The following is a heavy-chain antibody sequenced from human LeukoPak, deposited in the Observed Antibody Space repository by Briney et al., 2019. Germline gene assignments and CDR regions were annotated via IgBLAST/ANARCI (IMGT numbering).Heavy chain of an antibody. D-gene: IGHD1-26*01. CDR3: TRDTIGSLDY. V-gene: IGHV3-7*01. J-gene: IGHJ4*02. CDR1: GLTFSTYV. Sequence: GGSLRLSCAASGLTFSTYVMNWVRQAPGKGLEWVANIKQDGSTKHYADSLKGRFTISRDNPKNSLFLQMNNLRADDTAIYYCTRDTIGSLDYWGQGILVTVAS. CDR2: IKQDGSTK.